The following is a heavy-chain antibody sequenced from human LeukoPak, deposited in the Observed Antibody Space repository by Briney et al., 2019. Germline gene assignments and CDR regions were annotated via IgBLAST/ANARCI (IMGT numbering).Heavy chain of an antibody. Sequence: SVKVPCKASGGTFSSYAISWVRQAPGQGLEWMGGIIPIFGTANYAQKFQGRVTMTRDTSISTAYMELSRLRSDDTAVYYCARAFALGGAMVTSYWFDPWGQGTLVAVSS. CDR1: GGTFSSYA. J-gene: IGHJ5*02. D-gene: IGHD5-18*01. CDR2: IIPIFGTA. V-gene: IGHV1-69*05. CDR3: ARAFALGGAMVTSYWFDP.